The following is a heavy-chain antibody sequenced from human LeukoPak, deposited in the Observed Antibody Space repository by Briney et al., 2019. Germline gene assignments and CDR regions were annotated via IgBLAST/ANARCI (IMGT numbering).Heavy chain of an antibody. CDR2: IKQDGSEK. CDR1: GFTFSSYW. J-gene: IGHJ4*02. V-gene: IGHV3-7*01. CDR3: AREWELLLFDY. D-gene: IGHD2-15*01. Sequence: LPGGPLRLSCAASGFTFSSYWMSWVRQAPGKGLEGVANIKQDGSEKYYVDSVKGRFTISRDNAKNSLYLQMNSMRAEDTAVYYCAREWELLLFDYWGQGTLVTVSS.